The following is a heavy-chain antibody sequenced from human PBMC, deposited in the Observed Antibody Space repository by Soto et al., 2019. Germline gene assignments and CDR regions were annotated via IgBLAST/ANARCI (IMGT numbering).Heavy chain of an antibody. CDR1: GFTFTSSA. CDR2: IVVGSGNT. CDR3: AAELRSYSGDYFDY. Sequence: AASVKVSCKASGFTFTSSAVQWVRQARGQRLEWIGWIVVGSGNTNYAQKFQERVTITRDMSTSTAYMELSSLRSEDTAVYYCAAELRSYSGDYFDYWGQGTLVTVSS. J-gene: IGHJ4*02. D-gene: IGHD1-26*01. V-gene: IGHV1-58*01.